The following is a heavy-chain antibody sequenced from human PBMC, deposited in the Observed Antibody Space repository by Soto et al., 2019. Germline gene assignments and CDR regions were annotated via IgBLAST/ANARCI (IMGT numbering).Heavy chain of an antibody. CDR1: GYTFTGYY. Sequence: QVQLVQSGAEVKKPGASVKVSCKASGYTFTGYYMHWVRQAPGQGLEWMGWINPNSGGTNYAQKFQGWVTMTRDTSISTAYMELSRLRSDDTAVYYCARDLAAAGTHARGHYYYGMDVWGQGTTVTVSS. J-gene: IGHJ6*02. V-gene: IGHV1-2*04. D-gene: IGHD6-13*01. CDR2: INPNSGGT. CDR3: ARDLAAAGTHARGHYYYGMDV.